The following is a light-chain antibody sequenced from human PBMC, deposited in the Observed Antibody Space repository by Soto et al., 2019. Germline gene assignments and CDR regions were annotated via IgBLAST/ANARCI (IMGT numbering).Light chain of an antibody. CDR3: QQYNGYWT. CDR2: EAS. V-gene: IGKV1-5*03. J-gene: IGKJ1*01. Sequence: DIQMTQSPSTLSASVGDRVTITCRASLRISDSLACYQQKPGKAPKLLIYEASSLKSGVPSRFSGSRSGTEYTLTISSLQPDDFATYYCQQYNGYWTFGQGTKVAIK. CDR1: LRISDS.